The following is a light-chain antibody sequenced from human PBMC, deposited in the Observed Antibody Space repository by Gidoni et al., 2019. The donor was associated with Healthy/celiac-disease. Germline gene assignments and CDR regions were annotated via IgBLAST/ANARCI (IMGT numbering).Light chain of an antibody. J-gene: IGKJ4*01. CDR1: QSVRSSY. Sequence: EIVLTQSPGTLSLSPGERATLSCRASQSVRSSYLAWYQQKPGQAPRLLIYGASSRATGIPDRFSGSGSGTDFTLTISRLEPEDFAVYYCQQYGSSPLTFGGXTKVEIK. V-gene: IGKV3-20*01. CDR3: QQYGSSPLT. CDR2: GAS.